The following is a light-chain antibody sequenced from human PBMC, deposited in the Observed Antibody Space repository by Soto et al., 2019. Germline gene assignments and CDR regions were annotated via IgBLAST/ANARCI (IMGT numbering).Light chain of an antibody. J-gene: IGLJ1*01. Sequence: QSVLTQPASVFGSPGQSITFSCTGTSGDVGGYNFVSWYQQHPGKAPKLMIYEVSSRPSGVSNRFSGSKSGNTASLTISGLQPEDEADYYCISYTTSTTVVFXTGTKVTVL. CDR1: SGDVGGYNF. V-gene: IGLV2-14*03. CDR2: EVS. CDR3: ISYTTSTTVV.